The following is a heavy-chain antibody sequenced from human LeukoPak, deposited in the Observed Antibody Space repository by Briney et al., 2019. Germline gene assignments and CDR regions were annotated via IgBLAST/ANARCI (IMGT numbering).Heavy chain of an antibody. D-gene: IGHD2-2*01. J-gene: IGHJ6*02. V-gene: IGHV1-69*04. CDR1: GGTFSSYA. Sequence: SVKVSCKASGGTFSSYAISWVRQAPGQGLEWMGRIIPIFGIANYAQKFQGRVTITADKSTSTAYMELSGLRSEDTAVYYCASEYCSSTSCLGNYYYGMDVWGQGTTVTVSS. CDR2: IIPIFGIA. CDR3: ASEYCSSTSCLGNYYYGMDV.